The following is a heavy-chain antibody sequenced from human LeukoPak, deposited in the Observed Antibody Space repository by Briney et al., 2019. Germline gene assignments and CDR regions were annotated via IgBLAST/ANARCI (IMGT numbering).Heavy chain of an antibody. V-gene: IGHV3-23*01. Sequence: GGSLRLSCAGSGFTFSSYAMSWVRQALGRGLEWVSAISDSGGNRYYADSVEGRFTITRDNSKNTLYLQVNSLRAEDTAVYYCAMAASQYVFIYYFDYWGQGALVTVSS. CDR2: ISDSGGNR. J-gene: IGHJ4*02. D-gene: IGHD6-6*01. CDR3: AMAASQYVFIYYFDY. CDR1: GFTFSSYA.